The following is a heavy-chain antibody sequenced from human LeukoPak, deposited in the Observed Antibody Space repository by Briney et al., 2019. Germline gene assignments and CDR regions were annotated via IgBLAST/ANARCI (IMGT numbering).Heavy chain of an antibody. V-gene: IGHV4-30-2*01. Sequence: PSQTLSLTCTVSGGSISSGGYYWSWIRQPPGKGLEWIGYIYHSGSTYYDPSLKSRVTISVDRSKNQFSLKLSSVTAADTAVYYCARDVDRSSTSCYVGQLDYWGQGTLVIVSS. CDR2: IYHSGST. CDR3: ARDVDRSSTSCYVGQLDY. J-gene: IGHJ4*02. CDR1: GGSISSGGYY. D-gene: IGHD2-2*01.